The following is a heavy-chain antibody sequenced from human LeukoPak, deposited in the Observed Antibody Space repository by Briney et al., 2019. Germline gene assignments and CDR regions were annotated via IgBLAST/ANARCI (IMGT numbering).Heavy chain of an antibody. J-gene: IGHJ4*02. CDR3: ASWERGYFDY. V-gene: IGHV4-59*01. CDR2: IYYSGST. D-gene: IGHD1-26*01. CDR1: GGSISSYY. Sequence: SETLSLTCTVSGGSISSYYWSWIRQPPGKGLEWIGYIYYSGSTNYNPSLKSRVTISVDTSKNQFSLKLNSVTAADTAVYYCASWERGYFDYWGQGTLVTVSS.